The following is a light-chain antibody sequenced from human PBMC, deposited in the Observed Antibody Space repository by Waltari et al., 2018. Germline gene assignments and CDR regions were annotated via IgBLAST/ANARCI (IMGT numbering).Light chain of an antibody. Sequence: QSALTQPASVSGSPGQSITISCTGTSSDVGSYTLVSWYQQHPGKAPKLMLYDVSKRPSGVSYRFSGSKSGNTASLTISGLQAEDEADYYCCSYAGSSTWVFGGGTKLTVL. J-gene: IGLJ3*02. CDR3: CSYAGSSTWV. CDR1: SSDVGSYTL. V-gene: IGLV2-23*02. CDR2: DVS.